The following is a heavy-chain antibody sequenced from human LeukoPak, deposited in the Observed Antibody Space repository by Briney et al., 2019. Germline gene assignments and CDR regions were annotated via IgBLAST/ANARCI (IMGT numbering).Heavy chain of an antibody. CDR3: ARGSYGSGSYYNLS. Sequence: PSETLSLTCTVSGGSISSSSYYWGWIRQPPGKGLEWIGSIYYSGSTYYNPSLKSRVTISVDTSKNQFSLKLSSVTAADTAVYYCARGSYGSGSYYNLSWGQGTLVTVSS. J-gene: IGHJ5*02. V-gene: IGHV4-39*07. D-gene: IGHD3-10*01. CDR1: GGSISSSSYY. CDR2: IYYSGST.